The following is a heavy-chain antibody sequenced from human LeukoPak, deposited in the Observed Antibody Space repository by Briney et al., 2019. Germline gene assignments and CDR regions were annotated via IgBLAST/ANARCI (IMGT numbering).Heavy chain of an antibody. CDR3: ARGKYYDVFIDF. D-gene: IGHD3-22*01. CDR1: GFTFSSYW. V-gene: IGHV3-7*01. J-gene: IGHJ4*02. Sequence: GGSLRLSCAASGFTFSSYWMNWVRQAPGKGLEWVANIKQDGSETYCVDSLKGRFTISRDNAKNSVYLQMNSLRAEDTAVYYCARGKYYDVFIDFWGQGALVTVSS. CDR2: IKQDGSET.